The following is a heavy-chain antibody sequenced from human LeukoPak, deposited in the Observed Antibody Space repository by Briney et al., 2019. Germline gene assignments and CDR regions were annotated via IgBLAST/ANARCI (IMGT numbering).Heavy chain of an antibody. J-gene: IGHJ4*02. V-gene: IGHV1-2*02. CDR1: GYTFTGYY. D-gene: IGHD5-18*01. Sequence: ASVTVSCTASGYTFTGYYMHWVRQAPGQGLEWMGWINPNSGGTNYAQKFQGRVTMTRDTSISTAYMELSRLRSDDTAVYYCARDVSDTAMVDVDYWGQGTLVTVSS. CDR3: ARDVSDTAMVDVDY. CDR2: INPNSGGT.